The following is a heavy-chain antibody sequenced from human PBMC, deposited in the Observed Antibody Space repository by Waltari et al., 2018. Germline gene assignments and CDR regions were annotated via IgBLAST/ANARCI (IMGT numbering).Heavy chain of an antibody. CDR3: ARAHVYYYDSSGYFDY. CDR2: IKSDGTSI. V-gene: IGHV3-74*01. D-gene: IGHD3-22*01. Sequence: EVQLVESGGNLVQPGESLRLSCAASGFTFSRFWMHWVRQGPGKGLVWVSRIKSDGTSIGYADSVKGRFTISRDNSKNTLYLQMNSLRAEDTAVYYCARAHVYYYDSSGYFDYWGQGTLVTVSS. CDR1: GFTFSRFW. J-gene: IGHJ4*02.